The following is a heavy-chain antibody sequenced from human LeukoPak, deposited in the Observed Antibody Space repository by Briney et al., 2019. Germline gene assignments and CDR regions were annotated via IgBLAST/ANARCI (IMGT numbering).Heavy chain of an antibody. V-gene: IGHV3-33*01. J-gene: IGHJ4*02. D-gene: IGHD3-16*01. CDR2: IWYDGSKK. CDR1: RFTLRNYG. CDR3: ARSLGETTFDY. Sequence: GGSLRLSCAASRFTLRNYGMHWIRQAPGKGLEWVAVIWYDGSKKYYVESVKGRFTISRDNSKNTVHLEMNSLRVEDTAVYYCARSLGETTFDYWGPGTLVTVSS.